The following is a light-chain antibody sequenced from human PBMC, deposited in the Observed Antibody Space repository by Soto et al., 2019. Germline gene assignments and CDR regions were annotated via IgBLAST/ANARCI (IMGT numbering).Light chain of an antibody. CDR1: QSISSW. V-gene: IGKV1-5*03. CDR2: RAS. J-gene: IGKJ1*01. Sequence: DTQMTQSPSTLSASVGDRVTITCRASQSISSWLAWYQQKPGKAPKLLIYRASSLESGVPSRFSGSGSGTEFTLTISGLQPDDVATYYCQQYNSYWTFGQGTKVEIK. CDR3: QQYNSYWT.